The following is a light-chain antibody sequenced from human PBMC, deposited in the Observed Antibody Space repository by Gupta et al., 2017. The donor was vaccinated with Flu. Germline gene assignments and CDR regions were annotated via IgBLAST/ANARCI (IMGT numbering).Light chain of an antibody. J-gene: IGKJ2*03. CDR3: QQSYSTQYS. CDR1: QSISSY. V-gene: IGKV1-39*01. CDR2: AAS. Sequence: VGDRVTITCRASQSISSYLNWYQQKPGKAPKLLIYAASSLQSGVPSRFSGSGSGTDFTLTISSLQPEDFATYYCQQSYSTQYSFGQGTKLEIK.